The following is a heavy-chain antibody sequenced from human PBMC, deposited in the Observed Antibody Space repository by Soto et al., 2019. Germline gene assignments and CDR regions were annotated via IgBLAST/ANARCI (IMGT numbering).Heavy chain of an antibody. CDR2: ITSGGST. Sequence: EVQLLESGGGLVQPGGSLRLSCAASGFTFSSYAMSWVRQAPGKGLEWVSVITSGGSTYYADSVKGRFTISRDNSKNTLYLQMNSLRAEDTAVYCCAKDLTMIRGVIYYGMDVWGQGTTVTVSS. D-gene: IGHD3-10*01. CDR1: GFTFSSYA. J-gene: IGHJ6*02. V-gene: IGHV3-23*01. CDR3: AKDLTMIRGVIYYGMDV.